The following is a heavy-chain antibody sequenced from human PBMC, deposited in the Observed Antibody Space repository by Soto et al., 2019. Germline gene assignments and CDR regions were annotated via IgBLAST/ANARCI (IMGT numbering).Heavy chain of an antibody. Sequence: ASVKVSCKASGYTFTSYYMHWVRQAPGQGLEWMGIINPSGGSTSYAQKFQGRVTMTRDTSKSTVYMELSSLRSEDAAVYYCARDWAEYYYGMDVWGQGTTVTVSS. CDR2: INPSGGST. CDR3: ARDWAEYYYGMDV. V-gene: IGHV1-46*01. CDR1: GYTFTSYY. J-gene: IGHJ6*02. D-gene: IGHD3-16*01.